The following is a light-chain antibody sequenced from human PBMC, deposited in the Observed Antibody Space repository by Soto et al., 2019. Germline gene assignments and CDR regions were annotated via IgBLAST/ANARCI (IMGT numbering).Light chain of an antibody. V-gene: IGKV3-15*01. Sequence: EIVLTQSPATLSVSPGERATLSCRASQSVSSNLAWYQQKPGQAPRLLIYGASTMATGIPARFSGSGSGTESTLTISSLQSEDFAVYYCQQYNNWPPNTFGGGTKVEIK. CDR1: QSVSSN. CDR3: QQYNNWPPNT. J-gene: IGKJ4*01. CDR2: GAS.